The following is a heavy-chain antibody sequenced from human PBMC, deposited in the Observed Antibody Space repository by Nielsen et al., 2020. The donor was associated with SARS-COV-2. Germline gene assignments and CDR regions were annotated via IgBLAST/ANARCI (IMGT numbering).Heavy chain of an antibody. D-gene: IGHD6-19*01. CDR3: ATGVAVAGTPPYYYYYYGMDV. CDR1: GYTLTELS. V-gene: IGHV1-24*01. Sequence: ASVEVSCKVSGYTLTELSMHWVRQAPGKGLEWMGGFDPEDGETIYAQKFQGRVTMTEDTSTDTAYMELSSLRSEDTAVYYCATGVAVAGTPPYYYYYYGMDVWGQGATVTVSS. CDR2: FDPEDGET. J-gene: IGHJ6*02.